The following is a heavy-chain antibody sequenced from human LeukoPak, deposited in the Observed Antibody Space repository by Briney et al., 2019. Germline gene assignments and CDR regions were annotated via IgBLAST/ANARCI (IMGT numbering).Heavy chain of an antibody. CDR1: GFTFSSYA. CDR3: ARGLDYDYVWGSYRYTFDY. CDR2: ISYDGSNK. D-gene: IGHD3-16*02. V-gene: IGHV3-30-3*01. Sequence: GGSLRLSCAASGFTFSSYAMHWVRQAPGKGLEWVAVISYDGSNKYYADSVKGRFTISRDNSKNTLYLQMNSLRAEDTAVYYCARGLDYDYVWGSYRYTFDYWGQGTLVTVSS. J-gene: IGHJ4*02.